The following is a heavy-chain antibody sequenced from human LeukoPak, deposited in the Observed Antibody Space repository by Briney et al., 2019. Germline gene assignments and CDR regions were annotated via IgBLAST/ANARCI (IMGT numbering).Heavy chain of an antibody. D-gene: IGHD6-19*01. CDR3: AKMGHQWLGYPGFHY. CDR1: GFTFSSYG. V-gene: IGHV3-23*01. CDR2: ISGSGGST. Sequence: PGGSLRLSCAASGFTFSSYGMSWVRQAPGKGLEWVSGISGSGGSTYYADSVKGRFTISRDNSKNTLYLQMNSLRAEDTAVYYCAKMGHQWLGYPGFHYWGQGTLVTVSS. J-gene: IGHJ4*02.